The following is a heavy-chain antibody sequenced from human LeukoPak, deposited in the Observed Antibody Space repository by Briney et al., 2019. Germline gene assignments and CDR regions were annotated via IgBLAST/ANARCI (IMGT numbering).Heavy chain of an antibody. CDR2: ISYDGSNK. J-gene: IGHJ4*02. Sequence: GGSLRLSCAASGFTFSSYWMSWVRQAPGKGLEWVAVISYDGSNKYYADSVKGRFTISRDNSKNTLYLQMNSLRAEDTAVYYCARSYCTNGVCYGAYFDYWGQGTLVTVSS. CDR3: ARSYCTNGVCYGAYFDY. D-gene: IGHD2-8*01. CDR1: GFTFSSYW. V-gene: IGHV3-30-3*01.